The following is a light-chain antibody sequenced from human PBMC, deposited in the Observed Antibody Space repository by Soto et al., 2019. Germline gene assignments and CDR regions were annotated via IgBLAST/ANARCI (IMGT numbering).Light chain of an antibody. Sequence: QSALTQPPSASGSRGQSVTISCTGTSSDVGAYNYVSWYQQHPGKVPKLLIFEVNKGPSGVPARFSGSKSGNTASLTVSGLQAEDEADYYCSSFTGSNNLLFGGGTKLTVL. V-gene: IGLV2-8*01. CDR3: SSFTGSNNLL. CDR1: SSDVGAYNY. CDR2: EVN. J-gene: IGLJ3*02.